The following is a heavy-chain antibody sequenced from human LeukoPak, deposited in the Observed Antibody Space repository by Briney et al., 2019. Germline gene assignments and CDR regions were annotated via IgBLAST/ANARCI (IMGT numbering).Heavy chain of an antibody. CDR1: GGSISSHY. J-gene: IGHJ5*02. V-gene: IGHV4-59*11. CDR3: ARVGCSGGSCYSVGGWFDP. Sequence: PSETLSLTCTVSGGSISSHYWSWLRQPPGKGLEWIGYIYYSGSTNYNPSLKSRVTISVDTSKNQFSLKLSSVTAADTAVYYCARVGCSGGSCYSVGGWFDPWGQGTLVTVSS. CDR2: IYYSGST. D-gene: IGHD2-15*01.